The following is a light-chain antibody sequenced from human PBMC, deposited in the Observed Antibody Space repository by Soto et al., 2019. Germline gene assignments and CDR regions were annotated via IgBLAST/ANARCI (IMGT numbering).Light chain of an antibody. J-gene: IGLJ1*01. CDR2: EVS. CDR3: SSYTSSSTPV. Sequence: QSALTQPASVSGSPGQSITISCTGTSSHVGGYNYVSWYQQHPGKAPKLMIYEVSNRPSGVSNRFSGSKSGNTASLTISGLQAEDEADYYCSSYTSSSTPVFGTGTKLTVL. CDR1: SSHVGGYNY. V-gene: IGLV2-14*01.